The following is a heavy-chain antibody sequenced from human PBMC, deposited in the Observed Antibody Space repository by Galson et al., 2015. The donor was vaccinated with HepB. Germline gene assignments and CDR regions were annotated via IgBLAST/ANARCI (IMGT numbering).Heavy chain of an antibody. CDR1: GFTFSSYG. J-gene: IGHJ6*02. D-gene: IGHD1-26*01. V-gene: IGHV3-30*18. CDR2: ISYDGSNK. Sequence: SLRLSCAASGFTFSSYGMHWVRQAPGKGLEWVAVISYDGSNKYYADSVKGRFTISRDNSKNTLYLQMNSLRAEDTAVYYCANSLEGAPPYYYYGMDVWGQGTTVTVSS. CDR3: ANSLEGAPPYYYYGMDV.